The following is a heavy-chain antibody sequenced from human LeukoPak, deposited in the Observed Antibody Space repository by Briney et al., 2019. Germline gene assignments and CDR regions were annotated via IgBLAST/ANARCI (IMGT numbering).Heavy chain of an antibody. CDR1: GGSISSSSYY. V-gene: IGHV4-39*07. D-gene: IGHD5-18*01. Sequence: SETLSLTCTVSGGSISSSSYYWGWIRQPPGKGLEWIGSIYYSGSTYYNPSLKSRVTISVDTSKNQFSLKLSSVTAADTAVYYCARDRVDTAGSVAFDIWGQGTMVTVSS. CDR3: ARDRVDTAGSVAFDI. J-gene: IGHJ3*02. CDR2: IYYSGST.